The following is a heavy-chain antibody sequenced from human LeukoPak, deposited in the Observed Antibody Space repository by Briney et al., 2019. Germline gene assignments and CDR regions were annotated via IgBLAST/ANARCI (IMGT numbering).Heavy chain of an antibody. J-gene: IGHJ6*03. Sequence: SETLSLTCTVSGFSITTGYYWSWIRQPPGKRLEWVGESNDSGGTNYNPSLNSRVTISADKSKNQVSLRLTSVTAADTAVYYCARLSVIVGAALEYYYYYMDVWGQGTTVTVSS. CDR1: GFSITTGYY. V-gene: IGHV4-38-2*02. CDR3: ARLSVIVGAALEYYYYYMDV. CDR2: SNDSGGT. D-gene: IGHD1-26*01.